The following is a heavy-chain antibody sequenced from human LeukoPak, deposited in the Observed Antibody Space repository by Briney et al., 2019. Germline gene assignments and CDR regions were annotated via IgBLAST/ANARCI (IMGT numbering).Heavy chain of an antibody. CDR1: GGSISGYY. CDR3: TKIANGGLSDY. CDR2: IHYSGNT. J-gene: IGHJ4*02. V-gene: IGHV4-59*01. Sequence: SETLSLTCTVSGGSISGYYWAWIRQPPGKVLEWIGYIHYSGNTNYNPSLKSRVTMSVDTSKNQFSLILTSVTAADTAVYYCTKIANGGLSDYWGQGTLVTVSS. D-gene: IGHD2-8*01.